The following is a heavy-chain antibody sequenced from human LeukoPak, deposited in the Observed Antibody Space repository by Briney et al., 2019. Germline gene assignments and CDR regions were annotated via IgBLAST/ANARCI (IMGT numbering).Heavy chain of an antibody. CDR1: GYSISNGYN. V-gene: IGHV4-38-2*02. CDR3: ARSYINFSNYFDP. D-gene: IGHD4-11*01. CDR2: ISHTGST. J-gene: IGHJ5*02. Sequence: SETLSLTCTVSGYSISNGYNWGWVRQPPGKGQECIGSISHTGSTYYNPSLESRVTISLDTSNNQFSLELSSVTAADTAVYYCARSYINFSNYFDPWGQGSLVTVSS.